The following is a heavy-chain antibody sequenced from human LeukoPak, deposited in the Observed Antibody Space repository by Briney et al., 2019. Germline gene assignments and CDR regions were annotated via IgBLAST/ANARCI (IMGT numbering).Heavy chain of an antibody. J-gene: IGHJ4*02. V-gene: IGHV1-18*04. Sequence: ASVKVSCKASGYTFTSYGISWVRQAPGQGLEWMGWISVYNGNTNYAQTLKGRVTMTTDTSTNTAYMELWSLRSDDTAVYYCARDRAAVVIPAATIDYWGQGTLVTVSS. D-gene: IGHD2-2*01. CDR3: ARDRAAVVIPAATIDY. CDR2: ISVYNGNT. CDR1: GYTFTSYG.